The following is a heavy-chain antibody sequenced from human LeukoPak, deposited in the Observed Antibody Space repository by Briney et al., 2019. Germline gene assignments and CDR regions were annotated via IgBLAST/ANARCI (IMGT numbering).Heavy chain of an antibody. D-gene: IGHD6-19*01. Sequence: PSETLSLTCAVYGGSFSGYYWSWIRQPPGKGLEWIGEINHSGSTNYNPSLKSRVTISVDTSKNQFSLKLSSVTAADTAVYYCARSATIAVAGNDCWGQGTLVTVSS. CDR2: INHSGST. J-gene: IGHJ4*02. CDR3: ARSATIAVAGNDC. V-gene: IGHV4-34*01. CDR1: GGSFSGYY.